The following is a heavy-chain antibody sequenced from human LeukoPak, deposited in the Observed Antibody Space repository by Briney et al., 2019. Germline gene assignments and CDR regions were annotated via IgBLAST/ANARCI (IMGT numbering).Heavy chain of an antibody. V-gene: IGHV1-69*06. CDR1: GGTFSSYA. J-gene: IGHJ4*02. Sequence: SVKVSCKASGGTFSSYAISWVRQAPGQGLEWMGGIIPIFGTANYAQKFQGRVTITADKSTSTAYMELSSLRTEDTAVYYCARDRYCSGGSCYGFDYWGQGTLVTVSS. CDR3: ARDRYCSGGSCYGFDY. D-gene: IGHD2-15*01. CDR2: IIPIFGTA.